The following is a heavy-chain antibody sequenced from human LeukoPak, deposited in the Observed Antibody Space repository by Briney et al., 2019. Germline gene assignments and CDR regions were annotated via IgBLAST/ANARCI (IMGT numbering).Heavy chain of an antibody. Sequence: GGTLRLSCAASGFTLSSYAMSWVRQGPGKGLEWVSAISVSGNTYHADSVKGRFTISRDSYKNTLYLQMNSLRAEDAAVYYCAKEHLDYGDYYYWGQGTLVTVSS. CDR3: AKEHLDYGDYYY. CDR2: ISVSGNT. CDR1: GFTLSSYA. J-gene: IGHJ4*02. V-gene: IGHV3-23*01. D-gene: IGHD4-17*01.